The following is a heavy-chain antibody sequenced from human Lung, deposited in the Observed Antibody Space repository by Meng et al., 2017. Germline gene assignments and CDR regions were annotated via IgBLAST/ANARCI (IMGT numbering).Heavy chain of an antibody. J-gene: IGHJ5*02. V-gene: IGHV4-39*01. CDR1: GGSISISSYY. CDR2: ILSSGRT. CDR3: ARHDTPPQFDP. Sequence: QLQLQESGPGLVKPSETLSLTCTVSGGSISISSYYWAWVRQPPGKGLEWIGSILSSGRTYYNLSLKSRVTISVDTSKNQFSLKLRSMTAADTAVYYCARHDTPPQFDPWGQGTLVTVSS. D-gene: IGHD2-15*01.